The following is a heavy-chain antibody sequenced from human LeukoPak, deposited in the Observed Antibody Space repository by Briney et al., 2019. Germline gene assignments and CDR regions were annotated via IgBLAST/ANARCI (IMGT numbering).Heavy chain of an antibody. D-gene: IGHD1-26*01. CDR2: IYSGGNT. CDR3: AKDRRGSYYDNWFDP. J-gene: IGHJ5*02. Sequence: GGSLRLSCAASGFTVSSNFMSWVRQAPGKGLEWVSVIYSGGNTYYADFVKGRFTISRDNSKNTLYLQMNSLRAEDTAVYYCAKDRRGSYYDNWFDPWGQGTLVTVSS. V-gene: IGHV3-66*01. CDR1: GFTVSSNF.